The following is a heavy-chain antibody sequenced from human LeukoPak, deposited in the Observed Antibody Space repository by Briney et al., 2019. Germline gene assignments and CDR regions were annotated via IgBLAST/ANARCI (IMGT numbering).Heavy chain of an antibody. Sequence: KPSETLSLTCAVYGGSFSGYYWSWIRQPPGKGLEWIGEINHSGSTNYNPSLKSRVTISLDTSKNQFSLKLSSVTAADTAVYYCARKTSGWFGPWGQGTLVTVSS. V-gene: IGHV4-34*01. CDR3: ARKTSGWFGP. D-gene: IGHD3-10*01. J-gene: IGHJ5*02. CDR1: GGSFSGYY. CDR2: INHSGST.